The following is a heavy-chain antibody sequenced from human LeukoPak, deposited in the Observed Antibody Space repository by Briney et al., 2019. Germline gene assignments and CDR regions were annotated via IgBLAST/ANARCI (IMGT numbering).Heavy chain of an antibody. CDR1: GGSISSYY. D-gene: IGHD6-13*01. CDR2: IYYSGST. V-gene: IGHV4-59*01. Sequence: PSETLSLTCTVSGGSISSYYWSWIRQPPGKGLEWIGYIYYSGSTNYNPSLKSRVTISVGTSKNQFSLKLSSVTAADTAVYYCARATDSSSWHNYYYYMDVWGKGTTVTVPS. J-gene: IGHJ6*03. CDR3: ARATDSSSWHNYYYYMDV.